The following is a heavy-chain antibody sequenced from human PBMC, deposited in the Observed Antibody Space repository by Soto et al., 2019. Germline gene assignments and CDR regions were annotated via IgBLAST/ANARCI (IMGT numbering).Heavy chain of an antibody. CDR2: IYYSGST. CDR3: ARHEGGSYWGAYNWLDP. J-gene: IGHJ5*02. D-gene: IGHD1-26*01. Sequence: SETLSLTCTVAGGSISSSSYYWGWIRQPPGKGLEWIGSIYYSGSTYYNPSLKSRVTISVDTSKNQFSLRLSSVTAADTAVYYCARHEGGSYWGAYNWLDPWGQGTQVTVSS. CDR1: GGSISSSSYY. V-gene: IGHV4-39*01.